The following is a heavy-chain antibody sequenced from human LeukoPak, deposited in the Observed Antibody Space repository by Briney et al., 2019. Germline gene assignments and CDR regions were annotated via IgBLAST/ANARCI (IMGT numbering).Heavy chain of an antibody. Sequence: QPGRSLRLSCAASGFTFSSYWMSWVRQAPGKGLEWVANIKQDGSEKYYVDSVKGRFTISRDNAKNSLYLQMNSLRAEDTAVYYCAREGACGYCSSTSCYCFDYWGQGTLVTVSS. V-gene: IGHV3-7*05. CDR2: IKQDGSEK. J-gene: IGHJ4*02. D-gene: IGHD2-2*03. CDR1: GFTFSSYW. CDR3: AREGACGYCSSTSCYCFDY.